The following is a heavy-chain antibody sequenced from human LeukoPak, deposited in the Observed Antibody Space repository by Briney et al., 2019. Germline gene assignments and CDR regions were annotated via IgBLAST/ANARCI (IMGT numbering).Heavy chain of an antibody. CDR1: GYTSTSYY. CDR3: ARDYSDSSGYYYVFRDAFDI. Sequence: ASVKVSCKASGYTSTSYYMHWVRQAPGQGLEWMGIINPSGGSTSYAQKFQGRVTMTRDTSTSTAYMELRSLRSDDTAVYYCARDYSDSSGYYYVFRDAFDIWGQGTMVTVSS. V-gene: IGHV1-46*01. J-gene: IGHJ3*02. D-gene: IGHD3-22*01. CDR2: INPSGGST.